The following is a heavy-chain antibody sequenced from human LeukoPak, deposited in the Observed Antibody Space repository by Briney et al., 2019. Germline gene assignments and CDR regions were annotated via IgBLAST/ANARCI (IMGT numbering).Heavy chain of an antibody. Sequence: GESLKISCKGSGYSFTRYWIGWVRQMPGKGLEWMGRIDPSDSYTNYSPSFQGHVTISADKSISTAYLQWSSLKASDTAMYYCARQKDYYDSSGYVRDAFDIWGQGTMVTVSS. J-gene: IGHJ3*02. CDR2: IDPSDSYT. CDR1: GYSFTRYW. V-gene: IGHV5-10-1*01. CDR3: ARQKDYYDSSGYVRDAFDI. D-gene: IGHD3-22*01.